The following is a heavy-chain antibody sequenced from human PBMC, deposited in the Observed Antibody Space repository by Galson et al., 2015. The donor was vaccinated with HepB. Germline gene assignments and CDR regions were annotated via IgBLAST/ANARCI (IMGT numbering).Heavy chain of an antibody. CDR1: GYTLTELS. CDR3: ATDKSAHSSGLTPPTFDY. D-gene: IGHD3-22*01. CDR2: FDPEDGET. V-gene: IGHV1-24*01. Sequence: SVKVSCKVSGYTLTELSMHWVRQAPGKGLEWMGGFDPEDGETIYAQKFQGRVTMTEDTSTDTAYMELSSLRSEDTAVYYCATDKSAHSSGLTPPTFDYWGQGTLVTVSS. J-gene: IGHJ4*02.